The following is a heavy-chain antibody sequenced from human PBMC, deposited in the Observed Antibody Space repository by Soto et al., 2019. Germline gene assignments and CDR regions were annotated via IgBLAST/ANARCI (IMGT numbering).Heavy chain of an antibody. J-gene: IGHJ6*03. Sequence: SQTLSRTCAISGDSVSSNSAAWNWIRQSPSRGLEWLGRTYYRSKWYNDYAVSVKSRITINPDTSKNQFSLQLNSVTPEDTAVYYCARSPNKGIISYYYYYYMDVWGKGTTVTVSS. CDR1: GDSVSSNSAA. D-gene: IGHD1-20*01. CDR3: ARSPNKGIISYYYYYYMDV. V-gene: IGHV6-1*01. CDR2: TYYRSKWYN.